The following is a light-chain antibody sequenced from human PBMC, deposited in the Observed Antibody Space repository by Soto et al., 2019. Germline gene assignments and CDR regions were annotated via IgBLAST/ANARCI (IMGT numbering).Light chain of an antibody. J-gene: IGKJ5*01. V-gene: IGKV1-5*01. CDR3: QRYGSSPLIT. CDR2: GAS. Sequence: DIQMTQSPSTLSASVGGRVTITCRASQSVGTWVAWYQQKPGKAPKLLIYGASNLESGVPSRFSGSGSGTEFTLTISRLEPEDFAVYFCQRYGSSPLITFGQGTRLEIK. CDR1: QSVGTW.